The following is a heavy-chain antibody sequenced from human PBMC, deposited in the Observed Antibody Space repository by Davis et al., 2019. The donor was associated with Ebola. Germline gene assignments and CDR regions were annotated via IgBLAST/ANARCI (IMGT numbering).Heavy chain of an antibody. J-gene: IGHJ4*02. CDR3: ATGSGSTGWRAFHY. D-gene: IGHD6-19*01. Sequence: LSLTCAASGITFSDHYMDWVRQGPGKGLEWVARIRNKANTYTIEYAASVKGRFTISRDDSRNSLYLQMNSLNTDDTAVYHCATGSGSTGWRAFHYWGQGTLVTVSS. CDR1: GITFSDHY. CDR2: IRNKANTYTI. V-gene: IGHV3-72*01.